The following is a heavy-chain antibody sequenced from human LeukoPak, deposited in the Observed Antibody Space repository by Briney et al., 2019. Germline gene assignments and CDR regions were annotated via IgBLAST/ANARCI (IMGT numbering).Heavy chain of an antibody. CDR3: ATDLKKGDSGCFDY. CDR1: GYTFTSYA. Sequence: ASVKVSCKASGYTFTSYAMHWVRQAPGQGLEWMGWINTNTGNPTYAQGFTGRFVFSLDTSVSTAYLQISSLKAEDTAVYYCATDLKKGDSGCFDYWGQGTLVTVSS. J-gene: IGHJ4*02. CDR2: INTNTGNP. D-gene: IGHD6-19*01. V-gene: IGHV7-4-1*02.